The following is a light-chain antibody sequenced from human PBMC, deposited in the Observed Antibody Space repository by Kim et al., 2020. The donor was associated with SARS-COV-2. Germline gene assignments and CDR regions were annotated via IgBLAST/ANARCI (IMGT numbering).Light chain of an antibody. J-gene: IGKJ4*01. CDR1: RSLDTRY. Sequence: SPGETATLSCRASRSLDTRYFAWYRRKPGQAPRLLIYGTSNRATGIPDRFSGSGSGTDFTLTITRLEPEDFALYYCQQYGRSPLTFGGGTKVDIK. V-gene: IGKV3-20*01. CDR3: QQYGRSPLT. CDR2: GTS.